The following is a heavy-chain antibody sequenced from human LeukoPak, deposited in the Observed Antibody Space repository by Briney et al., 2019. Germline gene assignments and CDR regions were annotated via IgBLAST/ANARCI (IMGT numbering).Heavy chain of an antibody. CDR3: ARDGSGSYYPPGINWFDP. D-gene: IGHD3-10*01. CDR1: GGSISSSSYY. J-gene: IGHJ5*02. V-gene: IGHV4-39*07. Sequence: PSETLSLTCTVSGGSISSSSYYWGWIRQPPGKGLEWIGSIYYSGSTNYNPSLKSRVTISVDTSKNQFSLKLSSVTAADTAVYYCARDGSGSYYPPGINWFDPWGQGTLVTVSS. CDR2: IYYSGST.